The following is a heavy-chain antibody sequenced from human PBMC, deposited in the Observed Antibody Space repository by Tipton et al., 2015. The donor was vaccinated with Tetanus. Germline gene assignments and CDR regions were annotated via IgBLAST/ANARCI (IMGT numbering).Heavy chain of an antibody. Sequence: TLSLTCTVSGGSISSSSYYWGWIRQPPGKGLEWIGSIYYSGSTYYNPSLKSRVTISEDTSKNQFSLKLSSVTAADTAVYYCAREAGYYGLNAFDIWGQGTMVTVSS. D-gene: IGHD3-10*01. V-gene: IGHV4-39*02. CDR1: GGSISSSSYY. CDR3: AREAGYYGLNAFDI. J-gene: IGHJ3*02. CDR2: IYYSGST.